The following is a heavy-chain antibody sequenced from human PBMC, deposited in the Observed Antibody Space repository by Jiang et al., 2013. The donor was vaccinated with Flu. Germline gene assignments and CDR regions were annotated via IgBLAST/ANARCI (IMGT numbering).Heavy chain of an antibody. J-gene: IGHJ6*02. CDR3: KLCRGDGYNLYDYYGLDV. CDR2: IRGKAYGGTT. D-gene: IGHD5-24*01. CDR1: GFIFGDHA. Sequence: VQLVESGGGLVKPGRSLRLSCTASGFIFGDHAMSWFRQAPGKGLEWVGFIRGKAYGGTTEYAASVKGRFTISRDDSKSIAYLQMNSLKTEDTAVYYCKLCRGDGYNLYDYYGLDVWGQGTTVTVSS. V-gene: IGHV3-49*05.